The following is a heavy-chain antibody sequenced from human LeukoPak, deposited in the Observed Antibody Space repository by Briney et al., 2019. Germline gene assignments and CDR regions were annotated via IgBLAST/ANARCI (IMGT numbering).Heavy chain of an antibody. CDR2: IYYSGST. CDR1: GGSISSYY. D-gene: IGHD3-22*01. CDR3: ARDLFGSSGYFDAFDI. V-gene: IGHV4-59*01. Sequence: SETLSLTCTVSGGSISSYYWSWIRQPPGKGLEWIGYIYYSGSTNYNPSLKSRVTISVDTSKNQFSLKLSSVTAADTAVYYCARDLFGSSGYFDAFDIWGQGTMVTVSS. J-gene: IGHJ3*02.